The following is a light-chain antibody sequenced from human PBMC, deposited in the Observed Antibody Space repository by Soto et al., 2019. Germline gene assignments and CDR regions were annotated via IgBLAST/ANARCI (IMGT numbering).Light chain of an antibody. CDR3: AAWDDSLNGVV. J-gene: IGLJ2*01. Sequence: QPVLTQPPSASGTPGQRITLSCSGSSSNIGSNTVNWYQQLPGTAPKLLIYGNNQRPSGVPDRFSGSKSGTSASLAISGLQSEDEADYYCAAWDDSLNGVVFGGGTKLTVL. V-gene: IGLV1-44*01. CDR2: GNN. CDR1: SSNIGSNT.